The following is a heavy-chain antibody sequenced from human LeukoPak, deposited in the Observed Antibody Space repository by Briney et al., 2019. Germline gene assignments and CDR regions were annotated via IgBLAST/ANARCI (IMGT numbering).Heavy chain of an antibody. Sequence: GGSLRLSCAASGFTFSSYAMSWVRQAPGKGLEWVSAISGSGGSTYYADSVKGRFTISRDNAKNSLYLQMNSLRAEDTAVYYCARVGGVGYTYAFDIWGQGTMVTVSS. CDR1: GFTFSSYA. CDR2: ISGSGGST. V-gene: IGHV3-23*01. J-gene: IGHJ3*02. D-gene: IGHD2-8*02. CDR3: ARVGGVGYTYAFDI.